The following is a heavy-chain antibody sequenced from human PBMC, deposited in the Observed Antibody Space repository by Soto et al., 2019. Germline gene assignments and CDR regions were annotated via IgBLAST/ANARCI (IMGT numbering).Heavy chain of an antibody. CDR1: GFTFSSYG. Sequence: GGSLRLSCAASGFTFSSYGMHWVRQAPGKGLEWVAVISYDGSNKYYADSVKGRFTISRDNSKNTLYLQMNSLRAEDTAVYYCAKEAHSWKLYGDYAHYGMDVWGQGTTVTVSS. D-gene: IGHD4-17*01. CDR3: AKEAHSWKLYGDYAHYGMDV. CDR2: ISYDGSNK. J-gene: IGHJ6*02. V-gene: IGHV3-30*18.